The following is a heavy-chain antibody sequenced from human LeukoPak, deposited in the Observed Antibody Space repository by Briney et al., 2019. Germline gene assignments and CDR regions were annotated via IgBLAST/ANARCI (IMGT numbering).Heavy chain of an antibody. D-gene: IGHD3-22*01. J-gene: IGHJ4*02. Sequence: PGGSLRLSCAASGFTFSSYSMNWVRQAPGKGLEWVSSISSSSSYIYYADSVKGRFTISRDNAKNSLYLQMNSLRAEDTAVYYCARDGGYYYDSSGRAIDYWGQGTLVTVSS. CDR3: ARDGGYYYDSSGRAIDY. CDR1: GFTFSSYS. CDR2: ISSSSSYI. V-gene: IGHV3-21*01.